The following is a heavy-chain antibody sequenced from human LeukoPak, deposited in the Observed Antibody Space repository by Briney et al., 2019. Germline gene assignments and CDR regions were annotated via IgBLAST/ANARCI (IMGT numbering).Heavy chain of an antibody. CDR1: GGSISSYY. D-gene: IGHD3-3*01. V-gene: IGHV4-59*01. Sequence: PSETLSLTCTVSGGSISSYYWSWIRQPPGKGLEWIGYLYYSGSTNYNPSLKSRVTISVDTSKNQFSLKLSSVTAADTAVYYCARTNYDFWSGYYPTVDYYGMDVWGQGTTVTVSS. CDR2: LYYSGST. CDR3: ARTNYDFWSGYYPTVDYYGMDV. J-gene: IGHJ6*02.